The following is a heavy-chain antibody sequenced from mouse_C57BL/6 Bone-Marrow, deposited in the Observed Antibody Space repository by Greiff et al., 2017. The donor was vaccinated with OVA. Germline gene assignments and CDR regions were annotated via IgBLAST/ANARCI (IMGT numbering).Heavy chain of an antibody. D-gene: IGHD2-3*01. CDR3: ARDGYYNFDY. V-gene: IGHV1-69*01. J-gene: IGHJ2*01. CDR1: GYTFTSYW. CDR2: IDPSDSYT. Sequence: QVQLQQSGAELVMPGASVKLSCKASGYTFTSYWMHWVKQRPGQGLEWIGEIDPSDSYTNYNQKFKGKSTLTVDKSSSTAYMQLSSLTSEDSAVYYCARDGYYNFDYWGQGTTLTVSS.